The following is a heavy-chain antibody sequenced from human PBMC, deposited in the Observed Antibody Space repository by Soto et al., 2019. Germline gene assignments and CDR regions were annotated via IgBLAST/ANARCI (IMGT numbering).Heavy chain of an antibody. V-gene: IGHV4-4*02. J-gene: IGHJ6*03. Sequence: SETLSLTCAVSSGSISSSNWWSWVRQPPGKGLEWIGEIYHSGSTNYNPSLKSRVTISVDKSKNQFSLKLSSVTAADTAVYYCARAIFGVVPNYYYYYMDVWGKGTTVTVSS. CDR2: IYHSGST. CDR1: SGSISSSNW. D-gene: IGHD3-3*01. CDR3: ARAIFGVVPNYYYYYMDV.